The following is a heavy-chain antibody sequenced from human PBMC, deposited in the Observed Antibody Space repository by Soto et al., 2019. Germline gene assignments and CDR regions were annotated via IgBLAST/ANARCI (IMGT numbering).Heavy chain of an antibody. D-gene: IGHD6-6*01. CDR1: GYSFTSYW. CDR3: ARRSSSSRGGSSYYYYYYMDV. V-gene: IGHV5-51*01. J-gene: IGHJ6*03. CDR2: IYPGDSDT. Sequence: PGESLKISCKGSGYSFTSYWIGWVRQMPGKGLEWMGIIYPGDSDTRYSPSSQGQVTISADKSISTAYLQWSSLKASDTAMYYCARRSSSSRGGSSYYYYYYMDVWGKGTTVTVSS.